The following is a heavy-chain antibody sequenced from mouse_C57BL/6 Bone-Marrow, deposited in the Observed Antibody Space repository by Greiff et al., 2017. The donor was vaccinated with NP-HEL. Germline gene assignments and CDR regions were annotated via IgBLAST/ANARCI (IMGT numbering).Heavy chain of an antibody. CDR3: ARRGYSNYWYVEG. CDR2: INSDGGST. CDR1: EYEFPSHD. D-gene: IGHD2-5*01. Sequence: EVQGVESGGGLVQPGESLKLSCESTEYEFPSHDMSWVRKTPEKRLELVAAINSDGGSTYYPDTLERRFIISRDNTKKTLYLQMSRLRAEDTAVYYWARRGYSNYWYVEGWGTGTTVTVSS. V-gene: IGHV5-2*01. J-gene: IGHJ1*03.